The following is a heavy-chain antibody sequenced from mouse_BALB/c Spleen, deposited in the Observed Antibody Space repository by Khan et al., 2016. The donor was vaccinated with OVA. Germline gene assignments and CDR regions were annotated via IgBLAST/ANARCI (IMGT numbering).Heavy chain of an antibody. Sequence: VQLQQSGAELVRPGASVKLSCKTSGYIFTSYWIHWVKQRSGQGLEWIARIYPGTDNSYYNEKFKDKATLTADKSSSTAYMQLSSLKSDDSDVYCCAREEALYHFDHWGQGTTLTVSS. V-gene: IGHV1S132*01. CDR2: IYPGTDNS. CDR1: GYIFTSYW. CDR3: AREEALYHFDH. D-gene: IGHD3-2*02. J-gene: IGHJ2*01.